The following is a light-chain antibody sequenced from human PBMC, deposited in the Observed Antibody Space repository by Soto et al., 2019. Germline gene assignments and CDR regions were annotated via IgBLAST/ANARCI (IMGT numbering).Light chain of an antibody. CDR3: QQYNHWPWT. CDR1: ESVGSN. J-gene: IGKJ1*01. V-gene: IGKV3-15*01. CDR2: GAS. Sequence: DMVMPQSPATLSVSPGERATLSCRASESVGSNLAWYQQQPGQAPRLLIYGASTRATGIPARFSGSGSVTEFTLTISSLQSEDSAVYYCQQYNHWPWTFGQGTKVDIK.